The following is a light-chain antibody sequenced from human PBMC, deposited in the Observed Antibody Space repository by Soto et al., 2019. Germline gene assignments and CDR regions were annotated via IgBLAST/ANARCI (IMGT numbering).Light chain of an antibody. CDR3: HQPNNFPLFT. Sequence: DIQMTQSPSSVSASVGDRVTITCRASQGISSWLAWYQQKPGKAPNLLIFDASTLQSGVPSRFISSGSSTTFSLTIISMQPPDFATYYCHQPNNFPLFTFGPGTKVDIK. CDR1: QGISSW. J-gene: IGKJ3*01. CDR2: DAS. V-gene: IGKV1-12*01.